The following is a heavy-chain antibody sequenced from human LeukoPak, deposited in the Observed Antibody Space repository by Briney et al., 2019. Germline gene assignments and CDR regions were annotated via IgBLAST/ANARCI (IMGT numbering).Heavy chain of an antibody. CDR3: ARSAAAGRGSFEFDY. CDR2: ISGSGGST. Sequence: GGSLRLSCAASGFTFNSYAMSWVRQAPEKGLEWVSAISGSGGSTYYADSVKGRFTISRDNAKNSLYLQMDSLRAEDTAVYYCARSAAAGRGSFEFDYWGQGTLVTVSS. CDR1: GFTFNSYA. J-gene: IGHJ4*02. V-gene: IGHV3-23*01. D-gene: IGHD6-13*01.